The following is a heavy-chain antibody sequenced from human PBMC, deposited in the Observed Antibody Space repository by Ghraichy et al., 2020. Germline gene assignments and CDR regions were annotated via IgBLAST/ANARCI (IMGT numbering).Heavy chain of an antibody. CDR2: IYYSGST. J-gene: IGHJ5*02. D-gene: IGHD2-15*01. CDR3: ARDLGYCSGGSCYGANWFDP. Sequence: SETLSLTCTVSGGSISSGGYYWSWIRQHPGKGLEWIGYIYYSGSTYYNPSLKSRVTISVDTSKNQFSLKLSSVTAADTAVYYCARDLGYCSGGSCYGANWFDPWGQGTLVTVSS. CDR1: GGSISSGGYY. V-gene: IGHV4-31*03.